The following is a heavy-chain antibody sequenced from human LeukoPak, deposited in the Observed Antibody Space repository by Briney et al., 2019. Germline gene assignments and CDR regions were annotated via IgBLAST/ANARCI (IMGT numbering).Heavy chain of an antibody. CDR1: GGSISSSSYY. V-gene: IGHV4-39*07. CDR2: IYHSGST. D-gene: IGHD6-19*01. J-gene: IGHJ4*02. CDR3: ARVPEAVAETYYFDY. Sequence: SETLSLTCTVSGGSISSSSYYWGWIRQPPGKGLEWIGYIYHSGSTYYNPSVKSRVTISLDTSKNQFSLKLTSVTAADTAVYYCARVPEAVAETYYFDYWGQGTLVTVSS.